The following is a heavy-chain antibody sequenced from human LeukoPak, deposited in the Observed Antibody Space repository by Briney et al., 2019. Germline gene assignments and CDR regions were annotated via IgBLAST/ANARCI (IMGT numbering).Heavy chain of an antibody. D-gene: IGHD2-15*01. J-gene: IGHJ4*02. Sequence: GGSLRLSCAASGFTFSSYAMSWVRQAPGKGLEWVSAISGSGGSTYYADSVKGRFTTSRDNSKNTLYLQMNSLRAEDTSVYYCASHVSYCSGGSCYSSGYYFDYWGQGTLVTVSS. CDR3: ASHVSYCSGGSCYSSGYYFDY. CDR1: GFTFSSYA. CDR2: ISGSGGST. V-gene: IGHV3-23*01.